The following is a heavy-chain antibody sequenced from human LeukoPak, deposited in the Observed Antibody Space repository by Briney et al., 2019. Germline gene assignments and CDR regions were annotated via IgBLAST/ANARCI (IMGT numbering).Heavy chain of an antibody. D-gene: IGHD3-3*01. CDR3: ARGHGTAFWSGEASNWFDP. CDR1: GGPLICYY. V-gene: IGHV4-34*01. Sequence: SETLPHTFSVHGGPLICYYGSSIRQPPGKVHEWIEEKQHSGSTNYSPCLKSRVTISVGTTKTQFSLIMRSVTAADTVVYYCARGHGTAFWSGEASNWFDPCGQGTLVTVSS. CDR2: KQHSGST. J-gene: IGHJ5*02.